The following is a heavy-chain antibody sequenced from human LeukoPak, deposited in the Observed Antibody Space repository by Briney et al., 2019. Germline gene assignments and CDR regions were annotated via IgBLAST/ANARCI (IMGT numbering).Heavy chain of an antibody. J-gene: IGHJ3*02. CDR1: GGSISSSGYY. CDR2: IYYSGTT. Sequence: SETLSLTCTVSGGSISSSGYYWGWIRQPPGKGLEWIGSIYYSGTTYYSPSLRSRLTISVDTSKNQFSLTLSSVTAADTAVYYCASRHNHAFDIWGQGTMVTVSS. CDR3: ASRHNHAFDI. V-gene: IGHV4-39*01.